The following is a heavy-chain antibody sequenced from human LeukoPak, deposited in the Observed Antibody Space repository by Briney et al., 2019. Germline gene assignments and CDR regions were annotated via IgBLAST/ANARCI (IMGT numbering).Heavy chain of an antibody. CDR3: ARELGRDGYNDACDI. CDR1: VGFISISNW. Sequence: SETLSLMCGVSVGFISISNWWSWVGQRPGKGLEWIGEIYRSGSTNYNPSLKSRVSISVDKSKNQFSLKLSSVTAADTAVYYCARELGRDGYNDACDIWGQGTMVTVSS. J-gene: IGHJ3*02. CDR2: IYRSGST. D-gene: IGHD5-24*01. V-gene: IGHV4-4*02.